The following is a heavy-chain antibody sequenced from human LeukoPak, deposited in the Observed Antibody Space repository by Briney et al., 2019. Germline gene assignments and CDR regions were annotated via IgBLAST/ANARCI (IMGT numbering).Heavy chain of an antibody. V-gene: IGHV3-13*01. CDR2: IGTAGDT. D-gene: IGHD2-2*01. CDR1: GFTFSSYD. J-gene: IGHJ5*02. Sequence: GGSLRLSCAASGFTFSSYDMHWVRQATGKGLEWVSAIGTAGDTYYPGSVKGRFTISRENAKNSLYLQMNSLRAGDTAVYYCARGVLGYCSSTSCYSRSVGWFDPWGQGTLVTVSS. CDR3: ARGVLGYCSSTSCYSRSVGWFDP.